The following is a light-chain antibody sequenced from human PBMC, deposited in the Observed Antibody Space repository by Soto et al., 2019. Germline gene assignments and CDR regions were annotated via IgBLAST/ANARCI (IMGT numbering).Light chain of an antibody. CDR3: QQSDSLPIT. V-gene: IGKV1-33*01. Sequence: IQMTPSPSSLSASVGDRVTITCRASQDISNYLNWYQQRPGKAPKLLIYDASNLERGVPSRFSGTRSGTHFTFAITSLQTEDVATYYCQQSDSLPITFGQGTRLEIK. J-gene: IGKJ5*01. CDR1: QDISNY. CDR2: DAS.